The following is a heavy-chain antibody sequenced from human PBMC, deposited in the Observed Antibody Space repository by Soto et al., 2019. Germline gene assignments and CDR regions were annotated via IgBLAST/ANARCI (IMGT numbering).Heavy chain of an antibody. CDR3: ARSSGWRQVGVYNYVLDV. CDR1: GFFLSNNW. D-gene: IGHD5-18*01. J-gene: IGHJ6*02. Sequence: QVQLVESGGGWVKPGESLRLSCIGSGFFLSNNWMTWIRQAPGKGLEWVSYISASGDYTIYADSLKGRFTISRDNARNSLWLQINSLTAEDTDVYYCARSSGWRQVGVYNYVLDVWGQGTTVIVSS. CDR2: ISASGDYT. V-gene: IGHV3-11*06.